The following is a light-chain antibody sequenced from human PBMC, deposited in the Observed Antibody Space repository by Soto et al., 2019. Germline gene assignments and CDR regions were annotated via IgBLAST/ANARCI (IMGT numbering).Light chain of an antibody. J-gene: IGKJ1*01. CDR1: QSLVYSDGNTY. Sequence: DVAMTQTPLSSPVTLGQPASISCRSSQSLVYSDGNTYLSWLQQRPGQPPRLLIYQVSNRFSGVPDRFGGSGAGTDFTLKISRVEAEDVGVYYCVQFSHFPRTFGQGTKVEI. CDR3: VQFSHFPRT. CDR2: QVS. V-gene: IGKV2-24*01.